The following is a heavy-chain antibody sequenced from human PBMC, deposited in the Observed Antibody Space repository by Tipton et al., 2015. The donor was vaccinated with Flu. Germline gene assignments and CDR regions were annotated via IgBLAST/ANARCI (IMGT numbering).Heavy chain of an antibody. J-gene: IGHJ5*02. CDR2: IFRTGST. D-gene: IGHD4-11*01. CDR3: ARRDYSNYVSDPKSWFDP. Sequence: LRLSCTVSGGSISSSSYYWTWIRQPAGKGLEWIGNIFRTGSTYHNPSLKSRVTMSVDTSKNQFSLKVFSVTAADTAVYYCARRDYSNYVSDPKSWFDPWGQGILVTVSS. V-gene: IGHV4-61*09. CDR1: GGSISSSSYY.